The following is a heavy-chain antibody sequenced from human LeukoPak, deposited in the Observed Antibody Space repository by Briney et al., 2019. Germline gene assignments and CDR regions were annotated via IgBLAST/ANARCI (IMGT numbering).Heavy chain of an antibody. J-gene: IGHJ5*02. Sequence: GGSLRLSCAASGFIFSNYAMNWVRQAPGKGLEWVSLISGSGANTYYADSVKGRFTISRDNSKNTLYLQMNSLRAEDTAVYYCAKDPITMVRGAMEDWFDPWGQGTLVTVSS. CDR1: GFIFSNYA. D-gene: IGHD3-10*01. V-gene: IGHV3-23*01. CDR3: AKDPITMVRGAMEDWFDP. CDR2: ISGSGANT.